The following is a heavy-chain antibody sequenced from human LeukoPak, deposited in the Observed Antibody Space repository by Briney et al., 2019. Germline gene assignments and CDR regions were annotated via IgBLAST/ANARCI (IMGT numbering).Heavy chain of an antibody. Sequence: GASVKVSCRPSGYTFTGYYMHWVRQAPGLGLEWMGWINPNTGATMYGRKFQGRVTLTRDTSISTAYMELSNHRSDDTALYYCARDRVGSGWPRPYYFEFWGQGSLVTVSS. CDR3: ARDRVGSGWPRPYYFEF. V-gene: IGHV1-2*02. CDR2: INPNTGAT. J-gene: IGHJ4*02. CDR1: GYTFTGYY. D-gene: IGHD6-19*01.